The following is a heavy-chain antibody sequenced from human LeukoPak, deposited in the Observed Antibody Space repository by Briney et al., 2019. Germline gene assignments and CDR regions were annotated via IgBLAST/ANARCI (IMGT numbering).Heavy chain of an antibody. D-gene: IGHD5-18*01. J-gene: IGHJ6*03. CDR1: GFTFDDYG. CDR2: INGNGGST. V-gene: IGHV3-20*04. CDR3: ARDGGYSYGLDYDYYYMDV. Sequence: GGSLRLSCAASGFTFDDYGMSWVRQAPGKGLEWVSGINGNGGSTGYADSVKGRVIISRDNAKNSLYLQMNSLRAEDTAFYYCARDGGYSYGLDYDYYYMDVWGKGTTVTVPS.